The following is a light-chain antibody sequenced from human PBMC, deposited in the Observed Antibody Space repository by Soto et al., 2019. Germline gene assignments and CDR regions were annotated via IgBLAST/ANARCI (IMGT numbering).Light chain of an antibody. Sequence: QSVLTQPASVSGSPGQSITISCTGTSSDVGGHNSVSWYRQDPGKAPKLMIYDVSNRPSGVSDRFSGSKSGNTASLTISGLQIEDEADYYCSSYASSSTLPFVFGTGTKVTVL. CDR2: DVS. V-gene: IGLV2-14*01. J-gene: IGLJ1*01. CDR1: SSDVGGHNS. CDR3: SSYASSSTLPFV.